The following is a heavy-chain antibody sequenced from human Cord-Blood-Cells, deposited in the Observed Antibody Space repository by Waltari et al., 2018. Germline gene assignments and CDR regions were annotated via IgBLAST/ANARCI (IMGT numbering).Heavy chain of an antibody. D-gene: IGHD6-6*01. CDR1: GGTFSSYA. CDR3: AILEYSSSSNAFDI. J-gene: IGHJ3*02. Sequence: QVQLVQSGAEVKKPGSSVKVSCKASGGTFSSYAISWVRQAPGQGLEWMGGIITSFGTANYAQKFQGRVTITADESTSTAYMELSSLRSEDTAVYYCAILEYSSSSNAFDIWGQGTMVTVSS. CDR2: IITSFGTA. V-gene: IGHV1-69*01.